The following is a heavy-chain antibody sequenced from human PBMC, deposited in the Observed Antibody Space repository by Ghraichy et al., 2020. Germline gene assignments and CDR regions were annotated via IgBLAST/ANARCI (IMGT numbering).Heavy chain of an antibody. Sequence: QTLSLTCTVSGGSISGYYWSWIRQPPGKGLEWIGYIYYSGSTNYNPSLKSRVTISVDTSKNQFSLKLSSVTAADTAVYYCARGYYDSSGSRYYFDYWGQGTLVTVSS. J-gene: IGHJ4*02. V-gene: IGHV4-59*01. CDR3: ARGYYDSSGSRYYFDY. CDR1: GGSISGYY. CDR2: IYYSGST. D-gene: IGHD3-22*01.